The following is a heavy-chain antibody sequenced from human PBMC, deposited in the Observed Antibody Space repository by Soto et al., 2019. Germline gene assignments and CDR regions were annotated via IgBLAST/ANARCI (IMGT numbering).Heavy chain of an antibody. D-gene: IGHD3-3*02. CDR2: IYTSGVP. CDR3: TRDWERDAAAFFDY. CDR1: GFTFTTYA. V-gene: IGHV3-23*05. J-gene: IGHJ4*02. Sequence: EVQLLESGGGLVQPGGSLRLSCAASGFTFTTYAMTWVRQAPGKGLEWVSGIYTSGVPKYADSVQGRFTISRDDSKSTLYLQMNYLRDEYTAGYYCTRDWERDAAAFFDYWGQGTLVTVSS.